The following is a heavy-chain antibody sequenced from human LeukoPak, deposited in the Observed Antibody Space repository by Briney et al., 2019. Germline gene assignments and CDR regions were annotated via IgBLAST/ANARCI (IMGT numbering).Heavy chain of an antibody. Sequence: ASVKVSCKASGYTFTSYGNSWVRQAPGQGLEWMGWISAYNGNTNYAQKLQGRVTMTTDTSTSTAYMELRSLRSDDTAVYYCARAPIWYSSGWLDYWGQGTLVTVSS. J-gene: IGHJ4*02. D-gene: IGHD6-19*01. CDR3: ARAPIWYSSGWLDY. CDR1: GYTFTSYG. CDR2: ISAYNGNT. V-gene: IGHV1-18*01.